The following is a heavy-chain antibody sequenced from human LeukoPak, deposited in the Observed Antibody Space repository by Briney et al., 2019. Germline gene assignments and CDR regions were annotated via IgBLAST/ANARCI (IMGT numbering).Heavy chain of an antibody. CDR3: ARDPPGVSGYYSNYFDY. Sequence: PGGSLRLSCASSGFTFSSYSMNWVRQAPGKGLEWVSSISSSSSYIYYADSVRGRFTISRDNAKNSLYLQMNSLRAEDTAVYYCARDPPGVSGYYSNYFDYWGQGTLVTVSS. CDR2: ISSSSSYI. V-gene: IGHV3-21*01. CDR1: GFTFSSYS. J-gene: IGHJ4*02. D-gene: IGHD3-22*01.